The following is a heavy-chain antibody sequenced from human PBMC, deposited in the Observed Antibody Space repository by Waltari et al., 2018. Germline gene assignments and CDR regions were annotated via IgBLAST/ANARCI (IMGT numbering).Heavy chain of an antibody. CDR3: ARGDYGSGSYYTSAYYFDY. J-gene: IGHJ4*02. CDR2: IIPIFGTA. Sequence: QVQLVQSGAEVKKPGSSVKVSCKASGGTFRRYTISWVRTAPGPGLEWMGGIIPIFGTANYAQKFQGRVTITADESTSTAYMELSSLRSEDTAVYYCARGDYGSGSYYTSAYYFDYWGQGTLVTVSS. CDR1: GGTFRRYT. D-gene: IGHD3-10*01. V-gene: IGHV1-69*01.